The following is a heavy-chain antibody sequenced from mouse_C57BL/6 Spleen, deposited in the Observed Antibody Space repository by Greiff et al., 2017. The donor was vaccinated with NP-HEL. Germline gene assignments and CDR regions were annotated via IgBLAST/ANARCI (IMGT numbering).Heavy chain of an antibody. CDR2: IRSKSNNYAT. CDR1: GFSFNTYA. CDR3: VRRTGTWFAY. Sequence: EVNVVESGGGLVQPKGSLKLSCAASGFSFNTYAMNWVRQAPGKGLEWVARIRSKSNNYATYYAESVKDRFTISRDDSESMLYLQMNNLKTEGTAMYDCVRRTGTWFAYWGQGTLVTVSA. V-gene: IGHV10-1*01. J-gene: IGHJ3*01. D-gene: IGHD4-1*01.